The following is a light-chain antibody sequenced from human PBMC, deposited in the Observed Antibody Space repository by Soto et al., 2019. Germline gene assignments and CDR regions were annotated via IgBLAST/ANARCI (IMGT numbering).Light chain of an antibody. CDR2: DVS. J-gene: IGLJ1*01. CDR3: SSYTSSSSNV. CDR1: SSDVGGYSY. Sequence: QSVLTQPASVSGSPGQSITISCTGTSSDVGGYSYVSWYQQCPGKAPKLMIFDVSYRPSGVSNRFSGSKSGNTASLTISGLQAEYEADYYCSSYTSSSSNVFGTGTKVTVL. V-gene: IGLV2-14*01.